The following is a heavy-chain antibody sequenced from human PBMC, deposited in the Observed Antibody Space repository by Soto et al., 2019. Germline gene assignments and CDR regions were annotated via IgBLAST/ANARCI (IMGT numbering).Heavy chain of an antibody. D-gene: IGHD2-8*01. Sequence: SSETLSLTCTVSGGSISSYYWSWIRQPPGKGLEWIGYIYYSGSTNYNPSLKSRVTISVDTSKNQFSLKLSSVTAADTAVYYCARDRGGLGYCTNGVCRRNYGMDVWGQGTTVTVSS. CDR2: IYYSGST. J-gene: IGHJ6*02. CDR1: GGSISSYY. V-gene: IGHV4-59*01. CDR3: ARDRGGLGYCTNGVCRRNYGMDV.